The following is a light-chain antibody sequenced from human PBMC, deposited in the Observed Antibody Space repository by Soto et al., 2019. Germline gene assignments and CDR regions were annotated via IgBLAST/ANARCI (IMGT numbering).Light chain of an antibody. CDR3: MQATQYPWT. CDR2: NIS. J-gene: IGKJ1*01. CDR1: QSLVHNDGNTY. V-gene: IGKV2-24*01. Sequence: EIVMTQTPLSSAVTLGQPASISCRSSQSLVHNDGNTYLTWFQQRPGQPPRLLLYNISNRFSGVPDRFSGSGAGTDFTLKISRVEVEDVGVYYCMQATQYPWTFGQGTKVEIK.